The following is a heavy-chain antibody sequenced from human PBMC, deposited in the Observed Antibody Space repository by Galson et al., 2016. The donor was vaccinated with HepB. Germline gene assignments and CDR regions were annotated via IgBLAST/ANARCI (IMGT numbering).Heavy chain of an antibody. CDR2: IIPIFGTP. V-gene: IGHV1-69*13. J-gene: IGHJ4*02. D-gene: IGHD6-13*01. CDR1: GGTFTNYG. Sequence: SVKVSCKASGGTFTNYGFSWVRQAPGQGLQWIGGIIPIFGTPTYAQNFQGRVTITADESTSTAYMELTSLRSEDTAVYFCAGGDQSRQIAAPGPRIFDYWGPGTMVTVSS. CDR3: AGGDQSRQIAAPGPRIFDY.